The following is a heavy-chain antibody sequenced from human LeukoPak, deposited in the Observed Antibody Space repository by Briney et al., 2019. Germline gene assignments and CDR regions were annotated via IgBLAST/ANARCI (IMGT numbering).Heavy chain of an antibody. V-gene: IGHV3-21*01. D-gene: IGHD5-12*01. Sequence: GGSLRLSCAASGFTFSSYSMNWVRQAPGKGLEWVSSISSSSSYIYYADSVKGRFTISRDNAKNSLYLQMNSLRDEDTAVYYCARVYGVKWLKPAGDRFDYWGQGTLVTVSS. CDR3: ARVYGVKWLKPAGDRFDY. CDR1: GFTFSSYS. CDR2: ISSSSSYI. J-gene: IGHJ4*02.